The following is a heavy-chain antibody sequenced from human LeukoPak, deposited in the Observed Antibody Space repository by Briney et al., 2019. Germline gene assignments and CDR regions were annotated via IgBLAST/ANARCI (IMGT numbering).Heavy chain of an antibody. Sequence: TLSLTCTVSGDSVTSGKYFWTWIRQPPGKALEWLALIYWDDDKRYSPSLKSRLTITKDTSKNQVVLTMTNMDPVDTATYYCAHGMTTFDYWGQGTLVTVSS. D-gene: IGHD1-14*01. CDR3: AHGMTTFDY. V-gene: IGHV2-5*08. J-gene: IGHJ4*02. CDR1: GDSVTSGKYF. CDR2: IYWDDDK.